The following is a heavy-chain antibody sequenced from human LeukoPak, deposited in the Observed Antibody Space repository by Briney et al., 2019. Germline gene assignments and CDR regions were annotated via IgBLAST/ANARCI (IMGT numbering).Heavy chain of an antibody. CDR3: ARDKESGSDSYGMDV. V-gene: IGHV4-59*01. CDR1: GGSISSYY. J-gene: IGHJ6*02. CDR2: IYYSGST. D-gene: IGHD1-26*01. Sequence: PSETLSLTYTVSGGSISSYYWRWVRQPPGKGLEWVGYIYYSGSTNYNPSLRSRVAISVDTSKNQFSLKLTSVTAADTAVYYCARDKESGSDSYGMDVWGQGTMVTVSS.